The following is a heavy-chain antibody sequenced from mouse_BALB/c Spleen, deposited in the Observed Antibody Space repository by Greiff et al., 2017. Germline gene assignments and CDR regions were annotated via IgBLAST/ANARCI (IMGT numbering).Heavy chain of an antibody. V-gene: IGHV2-2*02. CDR3: ARNHLYAMDY. CDR1: GFSLTSYC. CDR2: IWSGGST. J-gene: IGHJ4*01. Sequence: VQLQQSGPGLVQPSQSLSLSCTASGFSLTSYCVHWVRQSPGKGLEWLGVIWSGGSTDYNAAFISRLSTSKDNTKSQVFFKMISLQANDTAIYYCARNHLYAMDYWGQGTSVTVSS.